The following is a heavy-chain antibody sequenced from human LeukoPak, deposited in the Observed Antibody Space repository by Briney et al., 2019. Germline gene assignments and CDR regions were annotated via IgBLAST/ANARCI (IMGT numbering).Heavy chain of an antibody. CDR1: GYTFTSYG. Sequence: ASVKVSCKASGYTFTSYGISWVRQAPGQGLEWMGWISAYNGNTNYAQKLQGRVTMTTDTSTSTAYMGLRSLRSDDTAVYYCASSIAAAADYYYYGMDVWGKGTTVTVSS. CDR2: ISAYNGNT. D-gene: IGHD6-13*01. CDR3: ASSIAAAADYYYYGMDV. J-gene: IGHJ6*04. V-gene: IGHV1-18*04.